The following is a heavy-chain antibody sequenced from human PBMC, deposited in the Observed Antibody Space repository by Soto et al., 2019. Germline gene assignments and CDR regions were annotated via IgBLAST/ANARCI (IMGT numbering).Heavy chain of an antibody. J-gene: IGHJ3*02. V-gene: IGHV1-58*01. CDR2: IVVGSGNT. D-gene: IGHD3-22*01. CDR1: GFTFTSSA. Sequence: EASVKVSCKASGFTFTSSAVQWVRQARGQRLEWIGWIVVGSGNTNYAQKFQERVTITRDMSTSTAYMELSSLRSEDTAVYYCAADPLYYYDSSGYYYGGPKAFDIWGQGTMVTVSS. CDR3: AADPLYYYDSSGYYYGGPKAFDI.